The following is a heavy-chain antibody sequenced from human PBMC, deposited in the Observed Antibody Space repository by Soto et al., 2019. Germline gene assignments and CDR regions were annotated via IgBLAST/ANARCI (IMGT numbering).Heavy chain of an antibody. D-gene: IGHD1-1*01. CDR2: IYAAGST. CDR1: GFTVSSNY. V-gene: IGHV3-66*01. Sequence: EVQLMESGGGLVQPGGSLRLSCAASGFTVSSNYMSWVRQAPGKGLEWVSVIYAAGSTYYADCVKGRFTISRDESRNTLYLQLNSLRAEDTAVYYCARGSYDSVFDSWGQVTLVSVTS. J-gene: IGHJ4*02. CDR3: ARGSYDSVFDS.